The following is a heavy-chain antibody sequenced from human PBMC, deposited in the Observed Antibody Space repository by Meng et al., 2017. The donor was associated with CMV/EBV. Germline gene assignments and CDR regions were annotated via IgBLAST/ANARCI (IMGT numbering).Heavy chain of an antibody. V-gene: IGHV3-9*01. Sequence: SLKISCAASGFTFDDYAMHWVRQAPGKGLEWVSGISWNSGSIGYADSVKDRFTISRDNAKSSLYLQMNSLRAEDTALYYCAKESYFDILTGPIEYWGRGTLVTVSS. CDR3: AKESYFDILTGPIEY. CDR2: ISWNSGSI. D-gene: IGHD3-9*01. CDR1: GFTFDDYA. J-gene: IGHJ2*01.